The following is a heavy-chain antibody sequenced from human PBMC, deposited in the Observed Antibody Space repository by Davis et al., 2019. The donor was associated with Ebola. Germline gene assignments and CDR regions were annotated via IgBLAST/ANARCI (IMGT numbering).Heavy chain of an antibody. Sequence: SETLSLTCTVSGGSISSYYWSWIRQPPGKGLEWIGEISHSGSTNYNPSLKSRVTLSVDTSKNQFSLKLTSLTAADTAVYYCATDYLHYWGQGTLVTVSS. D-gene: IGHD4-11*01. J-gene: IGHJ4*02. CDR3: ATDYLHY. CDR1: GGSISSYY. V-gene: IGHV4-34*01. CDR2: ISHSGST.